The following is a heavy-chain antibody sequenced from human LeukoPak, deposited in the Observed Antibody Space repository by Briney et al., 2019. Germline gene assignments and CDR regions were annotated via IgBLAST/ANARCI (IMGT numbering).Heavy chain of an antibody. Sequence: PSETLSLTCAVYGGSFSGYYWSWIRQPPGKGLECIGEINHTGSTKYHPSLRSRVTISVDTSNKQYSLKLSSVTAADTAVYYWVVWFGESLDWGQGTLVTVSS. V-gene: IGHV4-34*01. CDR2: INHTGST. CDR1: GGSFSGYY. J-gene: IGHJ4*02. D-gene: IGHD3-10*01. CDR3: VVWFGESLD.